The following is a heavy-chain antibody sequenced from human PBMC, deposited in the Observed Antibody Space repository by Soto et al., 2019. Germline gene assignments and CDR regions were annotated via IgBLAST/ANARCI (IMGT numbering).Heavy chain of an antibody. V-gene: IGHV4-34*01. CDR3: ARGRGVTMVRGAYYIDYFDY. J-gene: IGHJ4*02. CDR1: GGSFSGYY. D-gene: IGHD3-10*01. Sequence: PSETLSLTCAVYGGSFSGYYWSWIRQPPGKGLEWIGEINHSGSTNYNPSLKSRVTISVDTSKNQFSLKLSSVTAADTAVYYCARGRGVTMVRGAYYIDYFDYWGQGTLVTVS. CDR2: INHSGST.